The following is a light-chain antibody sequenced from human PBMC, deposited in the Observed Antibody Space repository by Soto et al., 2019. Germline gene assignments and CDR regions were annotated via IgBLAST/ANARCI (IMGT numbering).Light chain of an antibody. J-gene: IGKJ1*01. CDR1: QGVRSN. V-gene: IGKV3-15*01. Sequence: EIVMTQSPATLSVSPGERATLSFRASQGVRSNLAWYQQKPGQAPRVLIYGTSTRATGVPARFSGSGAGTEFTLTISSLQSEDFAVYYCQQYNNWPPTFGQGTKVDIK. CDR2: GTS. CDR3: QQYNNWPPT.